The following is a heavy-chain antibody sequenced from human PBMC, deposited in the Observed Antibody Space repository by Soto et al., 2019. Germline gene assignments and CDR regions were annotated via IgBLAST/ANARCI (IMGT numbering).Heavy chain of an antibody. D-gene: IGHD3-10*01. CDR3: ARGPYMVRGVILLDY. J-gene: IGHJ4*02. CDR1: GGSFSGYY. Sequence: PSETLSLTCAVYGGSFSGYYWSWIRQPPGKGLEWIGEINHSGSTNYNPSLKSRVTISVDTSKNQFSLKLSSVTAADTAVYYCARGPYMVRGVILLDYWGQGTLVTVSS. V-gene: IGHV4-34*01. CDR2: INHSGST.